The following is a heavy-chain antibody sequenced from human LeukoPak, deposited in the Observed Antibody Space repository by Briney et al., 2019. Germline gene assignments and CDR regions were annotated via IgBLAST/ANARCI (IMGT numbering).Heavy chain of an antibody. Sequence: GASVKVSCKASGYTFTSYYMHWVRQAPGQGLEWMGWINPNSGGTNYAQKFQGRVTMTRDTSISTAYMELSRLRSDDTAVYYCAREGSELERRWYFGYWGQGTLVTVSS. V-gene: IGHV1-2*02. D-gene: IGHD1-1*01. CDR2: INPNSGGT. CDR3: AREGSELERRWYFGY. J-gene: IGHJ4*02. CDR1: GYTFTSYY.